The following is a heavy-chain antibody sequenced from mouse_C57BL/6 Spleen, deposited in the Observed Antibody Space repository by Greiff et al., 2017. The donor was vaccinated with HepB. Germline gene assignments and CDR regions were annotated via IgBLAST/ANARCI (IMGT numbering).Heavy chain of an antibody. J-gene: IGHJ2*01. Sequence: QVQLQQPGAELVRPGTSVKLSCKASGYTFTSYWMHWVKQRPGQGLEWIGVIDPSDSYTNYNQKFKGKATLTVDTSSSTAYMQLSSLTSEDSAVYYCARNHYGNYGKRYFDYWGQGTTLTVSS. CDR3: ARNHYGNYGKRYFDY. V-gene: IGHV1-59*01. CDR1: GYTFTSYW. CDR2: IDPSDSYT. D-gene: IGHD2-1*01.